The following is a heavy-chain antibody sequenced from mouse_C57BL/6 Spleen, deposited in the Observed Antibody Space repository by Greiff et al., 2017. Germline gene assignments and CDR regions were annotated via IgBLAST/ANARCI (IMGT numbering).Heavy chain of an antibody. CDR3: AKNWADGYSYYFDY. CDR1: GFSLTSYG. J-gene: IGHJ2*01. Sequence: VQLVESGPGLVQPSQSLSITCTVSGFSLTSYGVHWVRQSPGKGLEWLGVIWRGGSTDYNAAFMSRLSITKDNSKSQVFFKMNSLQADDTAIYYCAKNWADGYSYYFDYWGQGTTLTVSS. V-gene: IGHV2-5*01. D-gene: IGHD2-3*01. CDR2: IWRGGST.